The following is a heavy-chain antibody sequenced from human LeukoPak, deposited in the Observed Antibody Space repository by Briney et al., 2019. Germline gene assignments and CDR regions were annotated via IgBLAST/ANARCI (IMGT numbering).Heavy chain of an antibody. Sequence: PSETLSLTCAVSGDSISSYYYWGWIRQPPGKGLEWIGSIYYSGSTYYNPSPKSRVTISVDTSKNQFSLKLSSVTAADTAVYYCARHIVVVPAAYFDYWGQGTLVTVSS. CDR1: GDSISSYYY. CDR3: ARHIVVVPAAYFDY. J-gene: IGHJ4*02. D-gene: IGHD2-2*01. CDR2: IYYSGST. V-gene: IGHV4-38-2*01.